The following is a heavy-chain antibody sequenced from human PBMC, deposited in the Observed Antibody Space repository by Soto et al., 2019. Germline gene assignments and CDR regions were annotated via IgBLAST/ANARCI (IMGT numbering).Heavy chain of an antibody. CDR3: ARDPHYDILTGYPGEAFDI. J-gene: IGHJ3*02. V-gene: IGHV1-69*01. CDR2: IIPIFGTA. CDR1: GGTFSSYA. D-gene: IGHD3-9*01. Sequence: QVHLVQSGAEVKKPGSSVKVSCKASGGTFSSYAISWVRQSPGQGLEWMVGIIPIFGTANYAQKFQGRVTITADESTSTGYMELSSLRSEDTAVYYCARDPHYDILTGYPGEAFDIWGQGTMVTVSS.